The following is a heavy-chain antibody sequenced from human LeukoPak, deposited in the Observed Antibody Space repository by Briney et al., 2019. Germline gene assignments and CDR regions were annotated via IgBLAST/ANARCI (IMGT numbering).Heavy chain of an antibody. D-gene: IGHD6-13*01. CDR3: ARDGDRIAAAGYSGYFDY. CDR2: ISYAGSKK. V-gene: IGHV3-30*19. J-gene: IGHJ4*02. Sequence: GGSLRLSCAASGLTFSSHGMHWVRQAPGKGLEWVAVISYAGSKKHYADSVKGRFTISRDNSKNTLYLQMNSLRDEDTAVYYCARDGDRIAAAGYSGYFDYWGQGTLVTVSS. CDR1: GLTFSSHG.